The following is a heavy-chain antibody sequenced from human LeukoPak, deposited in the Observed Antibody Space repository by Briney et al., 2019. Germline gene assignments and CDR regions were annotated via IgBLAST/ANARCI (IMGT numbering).Heavy chain of an antibody. CDR3: ARAPLRYFDWLLVY. Sequence: GGSLRLSCAASGFTFSSYGMHWVRQAPGKGLEWVAVIWYDGSSKYYADSVKGRFTIPRDNSKNTLYLQMNSLRAEDTAVYYCARAPLRYFDWLLVYWGQGTLVTVSS. J-gene: IGHJ4*02. CDR2: IWYDGSSK. V-gene: IGHV3-33*01. CDR1: GFTFSSYG. D-gene: IGHD3-9*01.